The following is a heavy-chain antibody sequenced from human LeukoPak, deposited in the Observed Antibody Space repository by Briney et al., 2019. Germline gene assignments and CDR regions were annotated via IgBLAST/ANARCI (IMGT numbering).Heavy chain of an antibody. CDR1: GFTFSSYA. D-gene: IGHD2-2*01. CDR2: ISGSGGST. CDR3: ARGPLLLGYCSSTSCYYGMDV. J-gene: IGHJ6*02. Sequence: GGSLRLSCAASGFTFSSYAMSWVRQAPGKGLEWVSAISGSGGSTYYADSVKGRFTISRDNSKNTLYLQMNSLRAEDTAVYYCARGPLLLGYCSSTSCYYGMDVWGQGTTVTVSS. V-gene: IGHV3-23*01.